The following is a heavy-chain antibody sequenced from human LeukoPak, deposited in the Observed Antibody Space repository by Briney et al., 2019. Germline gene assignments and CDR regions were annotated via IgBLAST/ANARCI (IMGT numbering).Heavy chain of an antibody. CDR1: GFTFSGYA. CDR3: ADPGAQADF. V-gene: IGHV3-23*01. J-gene: IGHJ4*02. Sequence: PGGSLRLSCAASGFTFSGYAMSWIRQVPGKGLEWVSTIGSDSSYTYYTDSVKGRFTNSRDNSKNTVYLQMNSLRVDDTAVYYCADPGAQADFWGLGTLVTVSS. CDR2: IGSDSSYT. D-gene: IGHD7-27*01.